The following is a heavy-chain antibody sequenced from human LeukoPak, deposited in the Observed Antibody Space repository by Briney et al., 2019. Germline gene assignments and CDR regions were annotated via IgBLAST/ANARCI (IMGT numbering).Heavy chain of an antibody. Sequence: SETLSLTCTVSGGSISSYYWSWIRQPPGKGLEWIGYIYYSGSTNYNPSLKSRVTISVDTSKNQFSLKLSSVTAADTAVYYCERGFTPTTVCYGMDVWGQGTTVTVSS. CDR1: GGSISSYY. D-gene: IGHD4-17*01. J-gene: IGHJ6*02. V-gene: IGHV4-59*08. CDR3: ERGFTPTTVCYGMDV. CDR2: IYYSGST.